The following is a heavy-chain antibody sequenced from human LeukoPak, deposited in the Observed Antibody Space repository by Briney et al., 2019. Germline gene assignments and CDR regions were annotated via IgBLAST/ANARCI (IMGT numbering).Heavy chain of an antibody. J-gene: IGHJ4*02. Sequence: SETLSLTCTVSGGSISRGTYYWSWIRQPAEKGLEWIGRIYNSGSTNYNPSLKSRVTISADTSKNQFSLKLSSVTAADTAVYYCATVGAVAGKYYFDYWGQGTLVTVSS. D-gene: IGHD6-19*01. CDR2: IYNSGST. V-gene: IGHV4-61*02. CDR3: ATVGAVAGKYYFDY. CDR1: GGSISRGTYY.